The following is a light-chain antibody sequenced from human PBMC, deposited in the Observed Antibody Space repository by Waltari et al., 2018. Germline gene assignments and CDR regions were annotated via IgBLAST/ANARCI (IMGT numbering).Light chain of an antibody. CDR2: DVY. V-gene: IGLV2-14*01. Sequence: QSDLTQPASVSGSPGQSITISCTASSSDVVGGYDYFSWYQQHPDRAPKLIIYDVYNRPAGSSDRFYGSKSGNTASLTISGLQLEDEADYYCSSYRSTSVIFGGGTKLTVL. CDR1: SSDVVGGYDY. CDR3: SSYRSTSVI. J-gene: IGLJ2*01.